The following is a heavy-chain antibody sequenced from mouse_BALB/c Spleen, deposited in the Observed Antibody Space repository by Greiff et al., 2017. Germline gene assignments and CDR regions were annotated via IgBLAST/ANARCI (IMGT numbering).Heavy chain of an antibody. V-gene: IGHV3-6*02. J-gene: IGHJ3*01. CDR2: ISYDGSN. CDR3: AGYKYDGAY. Sequence: EVQVVESGPGLVKPSQSLSLTCSVTGYSITSGYYWNWIRQFPGNKLEWMGYISYDGSNNYNPSLKNRISITRDTSKNQYCLKLKSVTTEDTATYYCAGYKYDGAYWGQGTLVTVSA. D-gene: IGHD2-14*01. CDR1: GYSITSGYY.